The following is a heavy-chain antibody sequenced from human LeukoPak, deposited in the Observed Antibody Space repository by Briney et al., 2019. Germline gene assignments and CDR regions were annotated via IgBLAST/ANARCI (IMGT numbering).Heavy chain of an antibody. Sequence: SVKVSCKASGGTFSSYAISWVRQAPGQGLEWMGGIIPIFGTANYAQKFQGRVTITADESTSTAYMELSSLRSEDTAVYYCARSYSTEYYFDYWGQGTLVTVSS. CDR1: GGTFSSYA. CDR2: IIPIFGTA. V-gene: IGHV1-69*13. D-gene: IGHD6-13*01. CDR3: ARSYSTEYYFDY. J-gene: IGHJ4*02.